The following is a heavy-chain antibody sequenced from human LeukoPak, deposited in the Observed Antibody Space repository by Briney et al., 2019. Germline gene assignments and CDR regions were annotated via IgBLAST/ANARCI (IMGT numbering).Heavy chain of an antibody. Sequence: GGSLRLSCAASGFTFSSYSMNWVRQAPGKGLEWVSSISSSSSYIYYADSVKGRFTISRDNAKNSLYLQMNSLRAEDTAVYYCAREVEYSSSRAYMDVWGKGTTVTVSS. CDR2: ISSSSSYI. V-gene: IGHV3-21*01. CDR1: GFTFSSYS. D-gene: IGHD6-6*01. J-gene: IGHJ6*03. CDR3: AREVEYSSSRAYMDV.